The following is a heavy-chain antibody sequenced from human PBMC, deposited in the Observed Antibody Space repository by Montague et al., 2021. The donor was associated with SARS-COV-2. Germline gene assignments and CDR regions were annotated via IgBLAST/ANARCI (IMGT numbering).Heavy chain of an antibody. J-gene: IGHJ4*02. CDR3: ARGVVAAPDTSDY. CDR2: IYYSGIT. D-gene: IGHD6-13*01. Sequence: TLSLTCTVSGDSISGFYWNWIRQPPGKGLELIGKIYYSGITNYNPSLKSRVTISVDTSKNQFSLKLISVTAADTALYYCARGVVAAPDTSDYWGQGTLVTVSS. CDR1: GDSISGFY. V-gene: IGHV4-59*13.